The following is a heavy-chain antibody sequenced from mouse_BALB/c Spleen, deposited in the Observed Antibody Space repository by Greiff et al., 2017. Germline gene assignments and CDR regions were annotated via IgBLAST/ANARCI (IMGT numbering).Heavy chain of an antibody. V-gene: IGHV5-6-5*01. CDR1: GFTFSSYA. J-gene: IGHJ3*01. D-gene: IGHD1-1*01. CDR3: ARGGYGSSQAWFAY. Sequence: EVQGVESGGGLVKPGGSLKLSCAASGFTFSSYAMSWVRQTPEKRLEWVASISSGGSTYYPDSVKGRFTISRDNARNILYLQMSSLRSEDTAMYYCARGGYGSSQAWFAYWGQGTLVTVSA. CDR2: ISSGGST.